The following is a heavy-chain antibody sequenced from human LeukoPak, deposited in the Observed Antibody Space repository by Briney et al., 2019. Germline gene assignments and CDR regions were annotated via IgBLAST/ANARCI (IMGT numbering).Heavy chain of an antibody. CDR3: ATLIAVAGTGHDAFDI. CDR1: GGTFSSYA. J-gene: IGHJ3*02. D-gene: IGHD6-19*01. Sequence: ASVKVSCKASGGTFSSYAISWVRQAPGQGLEWMGGIIPIFGTANYAQKFQGRVTITADKSTSTAYMELSSLRSEDTAVYYCATLIAVAGTGHDAFDIRGQGTMVTVSS. CDR2: IIPIFGTA. V-gene: IGHV1-69*06.